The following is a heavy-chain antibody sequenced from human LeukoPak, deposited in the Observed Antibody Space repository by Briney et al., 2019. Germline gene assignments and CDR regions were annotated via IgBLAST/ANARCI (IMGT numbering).Heavy chain of an antibody. CDR1: GGSFSGYY. D-gene: IGHD1-1*01. V-gene: IGHV4-34*09. Sequence: SETLSLTCAVYGGSFSGYYWSWIRQPPGKGLEWIGYIYYSGSTYYNPSLKSRVTISVDTSKNQFSLKLSSVTAADTAVYYCARDTGRGFDAFDIWGQGTMVTVSS. J-gene: IGHJ3*02. CDR2: IYYSGST. CDR3: ARDTGRGFDAFDI.